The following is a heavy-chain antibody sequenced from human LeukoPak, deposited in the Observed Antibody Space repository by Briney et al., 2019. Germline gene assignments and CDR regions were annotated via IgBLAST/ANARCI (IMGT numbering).Heavy chain of an antibody. V-gene: IGHV4-59*01. CDR2: VDHTGST. CDR1: DDSITMYY. Sequence: SETLSLTCSVSDDSITMYYWTWIRQPPGKGLEWIGYVDHTGSTNFNPSLNGRVSISRDTTKNLFSLRLRSVTAADTAVYFCARGRVSSSTWYSTYYYYFYMDVWGKGTTATVSS. J-gene: IGHJ6*03. D-gene: IGHD1-1*01. CDR3: ARGRVSSSTWYSTYYYYFYMDV.